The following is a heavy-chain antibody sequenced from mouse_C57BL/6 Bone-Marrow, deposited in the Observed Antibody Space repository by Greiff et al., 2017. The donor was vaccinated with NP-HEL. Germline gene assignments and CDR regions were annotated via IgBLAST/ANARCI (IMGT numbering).Heavy chain of an antibody. J-gene: IGHJ3*01. CDR1: GFNIKDDY. CDR2: IDPENGDT. CDR3: TTSIAWFAY. V-gene: IGHV14-4*01. Sequence: VQLQQSGAELVRPGASVKLSCTASGFNIKDDYMHWVKQRPEQGLEWIGWIDPENGDTEYASKFQGKATITADTSSNTAYLQLSSLTSEDTAVYYCTTSIAWFAYWGQGTLVTVSA.